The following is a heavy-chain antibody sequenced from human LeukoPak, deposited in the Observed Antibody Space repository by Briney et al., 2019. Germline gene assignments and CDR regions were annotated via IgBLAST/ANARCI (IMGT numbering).Heavy chain of an antibody. J-gene: IGHJ6*02. CDR3: AWYYGSGAPYGMDV. CDR2: ISAYNGNT. V-gene: IGHV1-18*01. CDR1: GYTFTSYG. D-gene: IGHD3-10*01. Sequence: GASVKVSCTASGYTFTSYGSSWVRQAPGQGLEWMGWISAYNGNTNYAQKLQGRVTMTTDTSTSTAYMELRSLRSDDTAVYYCAWYYGSGAPYGMDVWGQGTTVTVSS.